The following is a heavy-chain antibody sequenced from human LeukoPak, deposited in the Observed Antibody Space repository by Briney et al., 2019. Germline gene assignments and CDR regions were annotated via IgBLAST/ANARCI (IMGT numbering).Heavy chain of an antibody. J-gene: IGHJ2*01. V-gene: IGHV3-30*02. Sequence: GGSLRLSCAASGFTFSSYGMHWVRQAPGKGLEWVAFIRYDGSNKYYADSVKGRFTISRDNSKNTLYLQMNSLRAEDTAVYYCTKDQGFSSGWYWWYFDLWGRGTLVTVSS. D-gene: IGHD6-19*01. CDR3: TKDQGFSSGWYWWYFDL. CDR1: GFTFSSYG. CDR2: IRYDGSNK.